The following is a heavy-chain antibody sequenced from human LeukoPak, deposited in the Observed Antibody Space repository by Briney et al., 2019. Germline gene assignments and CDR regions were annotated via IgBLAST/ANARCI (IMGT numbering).Heavy chain of an antibody. Sequence: PSETLSLTCTVSGGSISSSSYYWGWIRQPPGKGLEWIGSIYYSGSTYYNPSLKSRVTISVDTSKNQFSLKVTSVTAADTAVYYCARPRLACSGGSCYFDSWGQGTRVTVSS. J-gene: IGHJ4*02. CDR3: ARPRLACSGGSCYFDS. CDR2: IYYSGST. D-gene: IGHD2-15*01. V-gene: IGHV4-39*07. CDR1: GGSISSSSYY.